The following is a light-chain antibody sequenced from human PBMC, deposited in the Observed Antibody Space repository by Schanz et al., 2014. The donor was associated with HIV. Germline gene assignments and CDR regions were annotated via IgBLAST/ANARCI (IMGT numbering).Light chain of an antibody. CDR3: AAWDGSLNVWV. CDR2: NTY. J-gene: IGLJ3*02. V-gene: IGLV1-44*01. Sequence: QSVLTQPPSASGTPGQRVTISCSGSDSNTGSNPVNWYQPLPGAAPKLVIYNTYHRPSGVPDRFSGSQSGASASLAISGLRSEDEADYYCAAWDGSLNVWVFGGGTKLTVL. CDR1: DSNTGSNP.